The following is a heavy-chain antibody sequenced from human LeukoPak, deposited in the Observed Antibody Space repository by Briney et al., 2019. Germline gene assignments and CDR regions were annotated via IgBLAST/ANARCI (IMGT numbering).Heavy chain of an antibody. J-gene: IGHJ4*02. CDR1: GYTFTSYG. V-gene: IGHV1-18*01. D-gene: IGHD3-22*01. Sequence: EASVKASCKASGYTFTSYGISWVRQAPGQGLEWMGWISAYNGNTNYAQKLQGRVTMTTDTSTSTAYMELRSLRSDDTAVYYCATSRDYYDSSGYYDYWGQGTLVTVSS. CDR3: ATSRDYYDSSGYYDY. CDR2: ISAYNGNT.